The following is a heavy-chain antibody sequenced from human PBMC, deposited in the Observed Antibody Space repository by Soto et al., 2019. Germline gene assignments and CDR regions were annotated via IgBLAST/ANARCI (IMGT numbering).Heavy chain of an antibody. D-gene: IGHD2-2*01. V-gene: IGHV1-2*02. Sequence: GASVKVSCKASGYTFTGYYMHWVRQAPGQGLEWMGWINPNSGGTNYAQKFQGRVTMTRDTSISTAYMELSRLRSDDTAVYYCAREDIVVVPAAPPDVWGQGTTVTVSS. CDR2: INPNSGGT. CDR3: AREDIVVVPAAPPDV. CDR1: GYTFTGYY. J-gene: IGHJ6*02.